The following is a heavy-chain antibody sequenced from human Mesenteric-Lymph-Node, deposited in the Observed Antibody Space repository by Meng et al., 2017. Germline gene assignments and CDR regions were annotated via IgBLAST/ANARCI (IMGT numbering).Heavy chain of an antibody. J-gene: IGHJ4*02. CDR2: TWSDGSNK. D-gene: IGHD2-8*02. CDR3: ARLQSRSHTGGFFDF. CDR1: GFTFSSYG. Sequence: QVELGGSGGGVVQPGRSLGLSCAASGFTFSSYGMHWVRQAPGKGLEWVAVTWSDGSNKYSVDSVKGRFTISRDNSKNTLYLQMNSLRAEDTAVYYCARLQSRSHTGGFFDFWGQGTLVTVSS. V-gene: IGHV3-33*01.